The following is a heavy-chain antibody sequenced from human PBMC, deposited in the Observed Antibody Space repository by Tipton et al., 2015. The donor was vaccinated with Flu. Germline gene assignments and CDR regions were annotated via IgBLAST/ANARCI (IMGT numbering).Heavy chain of an antibody. CDR1: GYSFTTHA. CDR2: ISPYTGNT. Sequence: QVQLVQSGPEVKKPGASVKVSCKVSGYSFTTHAITWVRQAPGQGLEWMGWISPYTGNTNYAQKFQGRVSMTTDTSTNTAYMELRSLRSDDTATYYCARDVAQGVVVVTVSPVGDYWGQGTLVTVSS. J-gene: IGHJ4*02. V-gene: IGHV1-18*01. CDR3: ARDVAQGVVVVTVSPVGDY. D-gene: IGHD2-15*01.